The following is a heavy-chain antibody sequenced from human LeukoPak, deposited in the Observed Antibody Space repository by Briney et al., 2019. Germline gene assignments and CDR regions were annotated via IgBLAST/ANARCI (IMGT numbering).Heavy chain of an antibody. V-gene: IGHV3-23*01. CDR3: ARDLATLDISGARAAIDI. Sequence: PGGSLRLSCAASGFTFTNYAMSWVRQAPGKGLVWVSRIDSYGSTSHYADSVKGRFPISRDNSKNTLYLQMNSLRANDTAVYYWARDLATLDISGARAAIDIWGQGTMVTVSS. CDR2: IDSYGSTS. J-gene: IGHJ3*02. D-gene: IGHD5-12*01. CDR1: GFTFTNYA.